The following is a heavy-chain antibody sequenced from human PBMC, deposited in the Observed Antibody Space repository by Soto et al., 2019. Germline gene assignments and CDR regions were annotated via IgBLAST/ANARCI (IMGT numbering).Heavy chain of an antibody. J-gene: IGHJ3*01. CDR3: ARKPDVATAKVGGGYVFDV. V-gene: IGHV4-4*02. Sequence: QVQLQESGPGLVKPSGTLSLTCAASSGSIFTTNWWSWVRQSPGRGLQWIGDIYHSGSPKYNPSLKSRVSISIDKTKALFFLNLTSVTAADTAVYYCARKPDVATAKVGGGYVFDVWGQGTMVTVSS. CDR2: IYHSGSP. D-gene: IGHD3-16*01. CDR1: SGSIFTTNW.